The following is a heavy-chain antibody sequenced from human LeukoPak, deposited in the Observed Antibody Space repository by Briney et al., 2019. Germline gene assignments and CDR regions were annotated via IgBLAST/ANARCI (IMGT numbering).Heavy chain of an antibody. CDR3: ARDEDWSGYYGAFEI. CDR1: GFTFSIYW. J-gene: IGHJ3*02. D-gene: IGHD3-3*01. V-gene: IGHV3-74*01. CDR2: INSDGSST. Sequence: GGSLRLSCAASGFTFSIYWMHWVRQAPGKGLVWVSRINSDGSSTSYADSVKGRFTISRDNAKNTLYLQMNSLRAEDTAVYYCARDEDWSGYYGAFEIWGQGTMVTVSS.